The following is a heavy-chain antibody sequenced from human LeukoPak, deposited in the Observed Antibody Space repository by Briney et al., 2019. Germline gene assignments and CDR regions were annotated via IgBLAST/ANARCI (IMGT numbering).Heavy chain of an antibody. CDR1: GFTFSNYA. D-gene: IGHD3-10*01. CDR3: AKDPSNYGSGFMDV. Sequence: GGSLRLSCAASGFTFSNYAMNWVRQAPGKGLEWVSHISRSTSSIYYTDSVKGRFTISRDNSKNTLFLQMNSLRGEDTAVYYCAKDPSNYGSGFMDVWGKGTTVTVSS. J-gene: IGHJ6*03. V-gene: IGHV3-48*01. CDR2: ISRSTSSI.